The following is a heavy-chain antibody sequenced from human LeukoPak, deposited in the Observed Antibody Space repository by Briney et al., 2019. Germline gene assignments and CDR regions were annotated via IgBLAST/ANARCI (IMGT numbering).Heavy chain of an antibody. CDR3: ARSAAGRRTYSYYFDY. D-gene: IGHD6-6*01. CDR1: GGSINSHY. V-gene: IGHV4-59*11. CDR2: IYYRGGT. Sequence: SETLSLTCTVSGGSINSHYWSWIRQPPGKGLEWIGYIYYRGGTNYNPSLKSRVTISVDTSKNQFSLKLSSVTPADTAVYYCARSAAGRRTYSYYFDYWGQGTLVTVSS. J-gene: IGHJ4*02.